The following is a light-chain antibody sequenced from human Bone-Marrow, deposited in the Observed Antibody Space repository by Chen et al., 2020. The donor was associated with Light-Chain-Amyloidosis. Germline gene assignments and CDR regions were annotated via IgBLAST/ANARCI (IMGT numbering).Light chain of an antibody. CDR2: RDT. CDR3: QSADSSGTYEVI. J-gene: IGLJ2*01. V-gene: IGLV3-25*03. CDR1: DLPTKY. Sequence: SYELTLPPSVSVSPGQTARITCTGDDLPTKYAYWYQQKPGQAPVLVIHRDTERPSGISERFYGYSSGTTATLTISGVQAEDEADYHCQSADSSGTYEVIFGGGTKLTVL.